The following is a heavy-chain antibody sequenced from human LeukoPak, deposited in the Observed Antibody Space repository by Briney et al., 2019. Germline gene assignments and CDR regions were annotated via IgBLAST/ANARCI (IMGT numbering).Heavy chain of an antibody. V-gene: IGHV3-11*01. J-gene: IGHJ4*02. CDR3: AKALSRSRSIAVAGYACGFDY. CDR1: GFTFNDYF. Sequence: GGSLRLSCTSSGFTFNDYFMSWIRQAPGKGLEWVSYISISGTTIYYADSVKGRFTISRDNSKNTLYLQMDSLRAEDTAVYYCAKALSRSRSIAVAGYACGFDYWGQGTLVTVSS. CDR2: ISISGTTI. D-gene: IGHD6-19*01.